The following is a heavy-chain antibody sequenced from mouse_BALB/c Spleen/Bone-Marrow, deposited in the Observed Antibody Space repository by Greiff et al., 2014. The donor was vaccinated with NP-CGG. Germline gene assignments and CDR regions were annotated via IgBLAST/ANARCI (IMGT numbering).Heavy chain of an antibody. CDR1: GYAFSSYW. CDR3: ARDYYGSRYYFDY. J-gene: IGHJ2*01. D-gene: IGHD1-1*01. CDR2: IYPGDGDT. Sequence: VKLMESGAELVRPGSSVKISCKASGYAFSSYWMNWVKQGPGQGLEWIGQIYPGDGDTNYNGKFKGKATLTADKSSSTAYMQLSSLTSEDSAVYFCARDYYGSRYYFDYWGQGTTLTVSS. V-gene: IGHV1-80*01.